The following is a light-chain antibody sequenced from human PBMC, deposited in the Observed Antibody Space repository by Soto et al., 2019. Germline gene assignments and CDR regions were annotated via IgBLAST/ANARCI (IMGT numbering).Light chain of an antibody. V-gene: IGKV3D-15*01. CDR2: GAS. J-gene: IGKJ1*01. Sequence: EIVMTQSPATLSVSPGERATLSCRASQSVSSNLAWYQQKPGRALRLLIDGASTRATGIPDRFSGSGSGTDFTLTISRLEPEDVAVYYCQQYEAVVTFGQGTRWIS. CDR3: QQYEAVVT. CDR1: QSVSSN.